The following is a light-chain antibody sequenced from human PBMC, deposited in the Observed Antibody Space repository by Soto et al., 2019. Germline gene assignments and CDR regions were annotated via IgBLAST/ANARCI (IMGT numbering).Light chain of an antibody. V-gene: IGKV1-5*01. CDR1: QSISSW. J-gene: IGKJ4*01. CDR2: DAS. CDR3: QQYYSTRPLT. Sequence: IQMTQSPSTLSSSVGDRVTITCLASQSISSWLAWYQQKPGKAPKLLIYDASSLESGVPSRFSGSGSGTEFTLTISSLQAEDVAVYYCQQYYSTRPLTFGGGTKVDI.